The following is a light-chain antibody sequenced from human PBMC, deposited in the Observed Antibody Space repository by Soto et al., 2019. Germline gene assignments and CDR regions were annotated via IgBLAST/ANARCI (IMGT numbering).Light chain of an antibody. Sequence: DIQMTQSPSSLSASVGDRVTITCRASQSISTYLNWYQQKPGKGPTLQIYGASSLQSGVTSSCSGGGGGTDFTLTISSLQPEDVASYCCQQSYSSPLYTFGQGTKLEI. CDR3: QQSYSSPLYT. CDR1: QSISTY. J-gene: IGKJ2*01. V-gene: IGKV1-39*01. CDR2: GAS.